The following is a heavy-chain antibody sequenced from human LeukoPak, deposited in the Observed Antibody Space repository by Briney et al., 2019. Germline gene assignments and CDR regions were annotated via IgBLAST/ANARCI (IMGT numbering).Heavy chain of an antibody. J-gene: IGHJ4*02. CDR3: ARVGAVAGHFDY. V-gene: IGHV4-59*01. Sequence: PSETLSLTCTVSGGSISGYYWSWIRQPPGKGLEWIGYIYYSGSTNYNPSLKSRVTISVDTSKNQFSLKLSSVTAADTAVYYCARVGAVAGHFDYWGQGTLVTVSS. CDR1: GGSISGYY. CDR2: IYYSGST. D-gene: IGHD6-19*01.